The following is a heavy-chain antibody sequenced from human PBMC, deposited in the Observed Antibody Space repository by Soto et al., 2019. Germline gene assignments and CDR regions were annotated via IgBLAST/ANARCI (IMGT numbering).Heavy chain of an antibody. J-gene: IGHJ3*02. CDR3: TKDRAARLDVFDI. CDR2: VNWKGASI. D-gene: IGHD6-6*01. V-gene: IGHV3-9*01. Sequence: GGSLRLSCAASGFTFDDYAMHWARQAPGKGLEWVSGVNWKGASIAYADSVKGRLTISRDNVKNFVYLQMNSLKTEDTALYYCTKDRAARLDVFDIWGQGTMVTVSS. CDR1: GFTFDDYA.